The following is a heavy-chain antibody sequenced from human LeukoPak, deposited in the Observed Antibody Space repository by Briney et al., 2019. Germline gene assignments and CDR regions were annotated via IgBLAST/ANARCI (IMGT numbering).Heavy chain of an antibody. J-gene: IGHJ4*02. V-gene: IGHV4-34*01. Sequence: PSETLSLTCAVYGGSFSGYYWSWIRQPPGKGLEWIGEINHSGSTNYNPSLKSRVTISVDTSKNQFSLKLSSVTAADTAVYYCASTVRGVILDWGQGTLVTVSS. D-gene: IGHD3-10*01. CDR3: ASTVRGVILD. CDR1: GGSFSGYY. CDR2: INHSGST.